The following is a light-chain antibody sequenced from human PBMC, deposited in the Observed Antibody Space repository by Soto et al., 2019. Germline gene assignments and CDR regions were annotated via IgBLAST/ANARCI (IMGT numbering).Light chain of an antibody. CDR1: QNINNN. CDR2: GAS. CDR3: QQYNNGPLT. J-gene: IGKJ4*01. Sequence: EIVMTQSPATLSVSPGERATLSCRASQNINNNLAWYQQKPGQGPRLLIYGASSRATGIPARFSGSGSGTGFTLTISSLQSEDFAIYYCQQYNNGPLTFGGGTKVEIK. V-gene: IGKV3-15*01.